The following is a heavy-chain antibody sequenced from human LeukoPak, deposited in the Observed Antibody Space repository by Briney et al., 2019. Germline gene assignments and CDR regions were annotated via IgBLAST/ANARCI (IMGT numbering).Heavy chain of an antibody. CDR2: ISSSSRTK. V-gene: IGHV3-48*01. J-gene: IGHJ2*01. CDR3: ARRGGYGDSYWYFDL. Sequence: GRSLRLSCAASGFTFSSYAMHWVRQAPGKGLEWVSYISSSSRTKYYADSVKGRFTISRDNAKNSLYLQMSSLRAEDTAVYYCARRGGYGDSYWYFDLWGRGTLVTVSS. CDR1: GFTFSSYA. D-gene: IGHD4-17*01.